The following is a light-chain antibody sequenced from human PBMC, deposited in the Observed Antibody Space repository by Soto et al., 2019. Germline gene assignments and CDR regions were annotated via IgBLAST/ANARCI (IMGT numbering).Light chain of an antibody. CDR3: QQSYGTPLT. Sequence: DIEMTQSPSSLSASVGDRVTIACRASQSISNYLNWYQHKPGKVPKLLIYAASSLQSGVPTRFSGSVSRTDFTLTISSLQPEDFATYHCQQSYGTPLTFGGGTKVEIK. CDR1: QSISNY. V-gene: IGKV1-39*01. J-gene: IGKJ4*01. CDR2: AAS.